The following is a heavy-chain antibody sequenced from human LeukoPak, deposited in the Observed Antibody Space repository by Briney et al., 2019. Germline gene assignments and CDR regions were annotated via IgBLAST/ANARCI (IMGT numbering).Heavy chain of an antibody. CDR3: ARGRRQWLVPRSDYYFYMDV. V-gene: IGHV4-34*01. CDR1: GGSFSGHY. CDR2: NNDSGSS. J-gene: IGHJ6*03. Sequence: SETLSLTCGVYGGSFSGHYWSWIRQSPGKGLEWIGENNDSGSSNYNPSLKSRVTISVDTSRNQSSLKLSSVTAADTALYYCARGRRQWLVPRSDYYFYMDVWGTGTTVTVSS. D-gene: IGHD6-19*01.